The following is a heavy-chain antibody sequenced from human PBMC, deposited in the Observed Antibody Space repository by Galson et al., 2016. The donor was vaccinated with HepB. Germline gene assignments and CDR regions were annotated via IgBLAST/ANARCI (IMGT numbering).Heavy chain of an antibody. Sequence: SLRLSCAASGFSFSDSYMNWIRQAPGKGLEWVSYISSSGSTIYYADSVKGLFTISRDNARNSLYLQMNSLRAEDTAVYFCARGHQLLWNGLDVWGQGTTVTVSS. CDR3: ARGHQLLWNGLDV. D-gene: IGHD3-10*01. CDR2: ISSSGSTI. CDR1: GFSFSDSY. V-gene: IGHV3-11*01. J-gene: IGHJ6*02.